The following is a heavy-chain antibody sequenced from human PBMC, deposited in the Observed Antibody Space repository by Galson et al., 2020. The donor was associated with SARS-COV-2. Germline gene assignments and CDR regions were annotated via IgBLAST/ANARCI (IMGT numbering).Heavy chain of an antibody. D-gene: IGHD3-22*01. CDR2: INPSGGTK. V-gene: IGHV1-46*03. CDR3: AREYYYDSSEDYYGIDV. CDR1: GYTFTNYY. Sequence: ASVKVSCKASGYTFTNYYMHWVRQAPGRGLEWMGIINPSGGTKAYAQKFQVRVTMTRDTSTSTVYMELSSLRSEDTAVYYCAREYYYDSSEDYYGIDVWGQGTTVTVSS. J-gene: IGHJ6*02.